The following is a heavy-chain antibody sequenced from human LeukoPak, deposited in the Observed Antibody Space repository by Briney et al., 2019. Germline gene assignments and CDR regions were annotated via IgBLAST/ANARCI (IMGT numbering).Heavy chain of an antibody. D-gene: IGHD6-19*01. CDR2: TSSSGSTI. CDR1: GFTFSTYE. J-gene: IGHJ3*02. V-gene: IGHV3-48*03. CDR3: ARGIRGRGGWLHDAFDI. Sequence: GGSLRLSCAASGFTFSTYEMNWVRQAPGKGLEWVSYTSSSGSTIYYADSVKGRFTISRDNAKNSLYLQMNSLRAEDTAVYYCARGIRGRGGWLHDAFDIWGQGTMVTVSS.